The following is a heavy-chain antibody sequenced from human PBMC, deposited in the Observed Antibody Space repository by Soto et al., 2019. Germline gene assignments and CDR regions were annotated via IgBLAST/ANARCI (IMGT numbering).Heavy chain of an antibody. Sequence: GESLKISCKGSGYSFTSYWISWVRQMPGKGLEWMGRIDPSDSYTNYSPSFQGHVTISADKSTATAFLQWNSLKASDTAIYFCATGILGFYFDSWGQGTQVTVSS. CDR1: GYSFTSYW. J-gene: IGHJ4*02. V-gene: IGHV5-10-1*01. CDR2: IDPSDSYT. CDR3: ATGILGFYFDS.